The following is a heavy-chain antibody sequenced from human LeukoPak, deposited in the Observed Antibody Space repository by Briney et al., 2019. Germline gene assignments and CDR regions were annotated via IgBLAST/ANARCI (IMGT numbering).Heavy chain of an antibody. Sequence: GESLQISCKGSGYSFTSYWIGWVRQAPGQGLEWMGIINPSGGSTSYAQKFQGRVTMTRDTSTSTVYMELSSLRSEDTAVYYCTSGDDSSGYYLYWGQGTLVTVSS. D-gene: IGHD3-22*01. CDR3: TSGDDSSGYYLY. V-gene: IGHV1-46*01. CDR2: INPSGGST. CDR1: GYSFTSYW. J-gene: IGHJ4*02.